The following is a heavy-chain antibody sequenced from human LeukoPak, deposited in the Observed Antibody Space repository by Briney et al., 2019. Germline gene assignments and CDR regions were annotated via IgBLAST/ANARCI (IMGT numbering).Heavy chain of an antibody. CDR1: GGSVSSYY. Sequence: SETLSLTCTVSGGSVSSYYWGWIRQSPGKGLEWIGYIYYSGSTNYNPSLKSRVTISVDTSKNQFSLKLSSVTAVDTAVYYCARATRAARHFDYWGQGTLVTVSS. CDR3: ARATRAARHFDY. CDR2: IYYSGST. D-gene: IGHD6-6*01. V-gene: IGHV4-59*02. J-gene: IGHJ4*02.